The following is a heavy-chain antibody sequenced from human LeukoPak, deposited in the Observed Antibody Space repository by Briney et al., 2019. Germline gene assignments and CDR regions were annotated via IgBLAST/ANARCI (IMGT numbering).Heavy chain of an antibody. J-gene: IGHJ5*02. V-gene: IGHV4-39*01. D-gene: IGHD2/OR15-2a*01. CDR1: GGSISSSSYY. CDR3: ARCPLRPRARLSVINWFDP. Sequence: PSETLSLTCTVSGGSISSSSYYLGWIRQPPGKGLEWIGSIYYSGSTYYNPSLKSRVTISVDTSKNQFSLKLSSVTAADTAVYYCARCPLRPRARLSVINWFDPWGQGTLVTVSS. CDR2: IYYSGST.